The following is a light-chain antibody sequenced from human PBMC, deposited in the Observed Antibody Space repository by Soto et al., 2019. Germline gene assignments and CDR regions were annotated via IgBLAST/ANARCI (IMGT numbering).Light chain of an antibody. J-gene: IGKJ4*01. Sequence: DIVMTQYPLSLPVTPGEPASISCSSSQSLLYTNGDNYLNWYVQKPGQSPQLLIYLGSFRASGVPDRFSGSGSGTDFTLRISEVEAEDVGVYYCMQALQTPLTFGGGTKVDIK. CDR3: MQALQTPLT. CDR2: LGS. CDR1: QSLLYTNGDNY. V-gene: IGKV2-28*01.